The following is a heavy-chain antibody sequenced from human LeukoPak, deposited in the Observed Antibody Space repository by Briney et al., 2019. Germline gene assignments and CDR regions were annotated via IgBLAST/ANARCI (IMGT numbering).Heavy chain of an antibody. V-gene: IGHV3-33*01. J-gene: IGHJ4*02. Sequence: GGSLRLSCAASGFTFSSYGMHWVRQAPGKGLEWVAVIWYDGSNKYYADSVKGRFTISRDNSKNTLYLQMNSLRAEDAAVYYCARDLAVGPSARIPPDYWGQGTLVTVSS. CDR1: GFTFSSYG. D-gene: IGHD1-14*01. CDR3: ARDLAVGPSARIPPDY. CDR2: IWYDGSNK.